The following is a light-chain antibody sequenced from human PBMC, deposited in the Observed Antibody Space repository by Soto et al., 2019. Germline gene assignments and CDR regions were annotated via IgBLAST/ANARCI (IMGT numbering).Light chain of an antibody. V-gene: IGKV1-39*01. J-gene: IGKJ5*01. CDR1: QSITDY. CDR2: AAS. CDR3: QQSYSTLSIT. Sequence: DMQMTQSPSSLSASVGDRVTITCRASQSITDYLNWYQQKPGKAPKLLIYAASSLQSGVPSRFSASGSGTDFTLTISRLQPEDFATYFCQQSYSTLSITFGKGTRLEIK.